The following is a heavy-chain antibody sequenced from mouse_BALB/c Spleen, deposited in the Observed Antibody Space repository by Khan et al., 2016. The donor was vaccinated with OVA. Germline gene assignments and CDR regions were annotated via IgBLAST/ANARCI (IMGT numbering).Heavy chain of an antibody. CDR2: IWGGGGA. J-gene: IGHJ4*01. CDR1: GFSLSSYN. CDR3: TRAYYRYDGDYALDY. Sequence: VQLQESGPGLVAPSQCLSITCTVSGFSLSSYNIHWVRQPPGMGLEWLGIIWGGGGADYNSTLKSRLSISKDNTKSQVFLKMNSLQTVDSCMYYGTRAYYRYDGDYALDYWGQGTSVTVSA. D-gene: IGHD2-14*01. V-gene: IGHV2-6-4*01.